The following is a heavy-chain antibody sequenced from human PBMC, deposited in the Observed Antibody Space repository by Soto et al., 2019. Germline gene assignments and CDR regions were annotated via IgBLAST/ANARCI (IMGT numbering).Heavy chain of an antibody. V-gene: IGHV4-59*01. J-gene: IGHJ4*02. D-gene: IGHD3-22*01. Sequence: SETLSLTCTVSGGSISGYYWSWIRQPPGKGLEWIGYIYYSGSTNYNPSLKSRVTISVDTSKNQFSLKLSSVTAADTAVYYCARXKDYYDSSGYHKYTFDYWGQGTLVTVSS. CDR2: IYYSGST. CDR3: ARXKDYYDSSGYHKYTFDY. CDR1: GGSISGYY.